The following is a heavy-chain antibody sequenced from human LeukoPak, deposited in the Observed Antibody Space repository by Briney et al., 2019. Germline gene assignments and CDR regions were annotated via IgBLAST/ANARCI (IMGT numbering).Heavy chain of an antibody. J-gene: IGHJ3*02. D-gene: IGHD6-25*01. CDR1: GGSISSGDYY. V-gene: IGHV4-30-4*01. CDR3: ARVGSGYAFDI. Sequence: SETLSLTCTVSGGSISSGDYYWSWIRQPPGKGLEWIGYIYYSGSTNYNPSLKSRVTISVDKSKNQFSLKLSSVTAADTAVYYCARVGSGYAFDIWGQGTMVTVSS. CDR2: IYYSGST.